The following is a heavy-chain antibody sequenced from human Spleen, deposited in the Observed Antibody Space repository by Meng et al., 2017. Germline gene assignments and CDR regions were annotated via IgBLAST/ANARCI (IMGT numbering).Heavy chain of an antibody. V-gene: IGHV3-23*01. Sequence: GGSLRLSCAASGFSFSTHWMSWVRQAPGKGLEWVSAISGSGDSTYYADSVKGRFTISRDNSKNTLYLQMNSLRADEDTAVYYCAKSAVTRTRIAVAGTLDYWGQGTLVTVSS. CDR1: GFSFSTHW. D-gene: IGHD6-19*01. J-gene: IGHJ4*02. CDR2: ISGSGDST. CDR3: AKSAVTRTRIAVAGTLDY.